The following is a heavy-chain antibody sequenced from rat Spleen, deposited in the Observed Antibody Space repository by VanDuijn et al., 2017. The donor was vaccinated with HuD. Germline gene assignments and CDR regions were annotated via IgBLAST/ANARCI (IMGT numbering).Heavy chain of an antibody. D-gene: IGHD1-12*03. CDR2: ISSGGGGI. V-gene: IGHV5-46*01. Sequence: EVQLVESGGGLVQPGGSLKLFCAASGFTFSSFPMAWVRQAPKKGLEWVASISSGGGGIYYTDSVKGRFTISRDNAKSTLYLQMDSLRSEDTASYYCTRHHYDGYYHGPVFGVMDAWGRGASVTVSS. CDR3: TRHHYDGYYHGPVFGVMDA. J-gene: IGHJ4*01. CDR1: GFTFSSFP.